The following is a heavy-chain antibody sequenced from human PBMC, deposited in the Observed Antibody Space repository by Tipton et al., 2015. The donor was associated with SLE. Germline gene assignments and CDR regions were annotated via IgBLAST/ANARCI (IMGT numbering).Heavy chain of an antibody. CDR2: ISYSGST. D-gene: IGHD2-21*01. Sequence: TLSLTCAVTGYSISSGYSWGWIRQPPGKGLEWIGYISYSGSTNYNPSVRSRVSISLDTSKNQFSLKVKSVTTADTAVYYCARRRFQSAPDYWGQGTLVSVSS. CDR3: ARRRFQSAPDY. J-gene: IGHJ4*02. V-gene: IGHV4-38-2*01. CDR1: GYSISSGYS.